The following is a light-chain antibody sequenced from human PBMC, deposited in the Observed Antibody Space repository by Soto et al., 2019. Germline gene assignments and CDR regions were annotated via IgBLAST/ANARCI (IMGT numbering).Light chain of an antibody. V-gene: IGKV2-28*01. CDR2: LGS. CDR3: MQPLHGPRT. J-gene: IGKJ1*01. Sequence: DIVMTQSPLSLPVTPGEPASISCRSSQSLLHSNGYNYLDWYVQKPGQSPQPLFYLGSNRASGVPDGFRVTGSGTDFTLKISRVEAEDVGSYYCMQPLHGPRTFGQGTKVEIK. CDR1: QSLLHSNGYNY.